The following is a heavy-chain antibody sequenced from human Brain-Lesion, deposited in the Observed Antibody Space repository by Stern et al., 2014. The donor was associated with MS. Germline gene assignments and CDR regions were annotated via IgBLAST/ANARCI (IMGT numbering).Heavy chain of an antibody. V-gene: IGHV3-7*01. J-gene: IGHJ6*02. D-gene: IGHD3-3*01. CDR1: GFTIGNYW. CDR2: IKADGTEK. Sequence: EAKLVESGGGLVQPGGSLTISCTAAGFTIGNYWMTWVRPAPGTGLEWVANIKADGTEKNYVDSVKGRFTISRDNARNSLYLQMNSLRVEDTALYYCARVYNTIYGIVTQRGSGMDVWGQGTTVIVSS. CDR3: ARVYNTIYGIVTQRGSGMDV.